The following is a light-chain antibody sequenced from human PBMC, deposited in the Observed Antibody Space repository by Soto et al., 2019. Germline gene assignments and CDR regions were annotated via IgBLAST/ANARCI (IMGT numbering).Light chain of an antibody. CDR2: RTT. J-gene: IGLJ1*01. Sequence: QSVLTQPPSVSGAPGQRVTISCTGSGSNIGVHYDVHWYQHLPGRAPKLLIYRTTNRPSGVPDRFSASKSASSASLAITGRQAKDEANYYCHSYDNSLRGYVFGTVTKLTVL. CDR1: GSNIGVHYD. CDR3: HSYDNSLRGYV. V-gene: IGLV1-40*01.